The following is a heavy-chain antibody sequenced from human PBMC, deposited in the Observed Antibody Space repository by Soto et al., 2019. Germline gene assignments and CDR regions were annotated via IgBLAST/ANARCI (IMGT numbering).Heavy chain of an antibody. V-gene: IGHV4-34*01. CDR3: ARAPSKIAADYYYYGMDV. CDR2: INHSGST. Sequence: SETLSLTCAVYGGSFSGYYWSWIRQPPGKGLEWIGEINHSGSTNYNPSLKSRVTISVDTSKNQFSLKLSSVTAADTAVYYCARAPSKIAADYYYYGMDVWGQGTTVTVSS. D-gene: IGHD6-25*01. J-gene: IGHJ6*02. CDR1: GGSFSGYY.